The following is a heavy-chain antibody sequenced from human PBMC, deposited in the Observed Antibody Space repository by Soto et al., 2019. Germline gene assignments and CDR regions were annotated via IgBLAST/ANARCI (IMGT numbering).Heavy chain of an antibody. CDR3: ARGRTVRTAANYVDY. CDR2: IYYSGST. J-gene: IGHJ4*02. D-gene: IGHD2-2*01. CDR1: GGSISSSSYY. Sequence: SETLSLTCTVSGGSISSSSYYWGWIRQPPGKGLEWIGSIYYSGSTYYNPSLESRVTISVDTSKNQFSLKLSSVTAADTAVYYCARGRTVRTAANYVDYWGQGTLVTVSS. V-gene: IGHV4-39*01.